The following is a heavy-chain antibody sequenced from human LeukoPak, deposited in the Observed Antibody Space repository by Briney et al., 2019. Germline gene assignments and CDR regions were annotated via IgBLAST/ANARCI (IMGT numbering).Heavy chain of an antibody. CDR1: ARSIISYF. D-gene: IGHD1/OR15-1a*01. CDR2: IYYSRRT. V-gene: IGHV4-59*01. CDR3: ARLQWREQEKWFDP. J-gene: IGHJ5*02. Sequence: PRESLSLAFPVPARSIISYFCGSSRQHPGKGLEWIWYIYYSRRTNYIPTVKPGVSISVERSKNQFSLQLSYVTAADTAVCYCARLQWREQEKWFDPWGQGTLVTVSS.